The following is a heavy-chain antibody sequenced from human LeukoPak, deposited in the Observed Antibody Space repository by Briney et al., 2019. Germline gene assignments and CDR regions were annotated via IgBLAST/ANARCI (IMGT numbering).Heavy chain of an antibody. CDR3: ARGDSGYDSIDHYFDY. J-gene: IGHJ4*02. CDR2: TYHSGST. D-gene: IGHD5-12*01. CDR1: GGSISSGGYS. Sequence: SQTLSLTCAVSGGSISSGGYSWSWIRQPPGKGLEWIGYTYHSGSTYYNPSLKSRVTISVDRSKNQFSLKLSSVTAADTAVYYCARGDSGYDSIDHYFDYWGQGTLVTVSS. V-gene: IGHV4-30-2*01.